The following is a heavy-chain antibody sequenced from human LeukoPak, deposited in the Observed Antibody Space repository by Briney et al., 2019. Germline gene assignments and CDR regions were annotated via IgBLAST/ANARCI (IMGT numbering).Heavy chain of an antibody. CDR2: ISAYNGNT. V-gene: IGHV1-18*01. D-gene: IGHD3-10*01. J-gene: IGHJ4*02. CDR1: GYTFTSYG. CDR3: ARDLIASIWNDYGSGSPDY. Sequence: EASVKVSCKASGYTFTSYGISWVRQAPGQGLEWMGWISAYNGNTNYAQNFRGRVAMTTDTSTTTAYMELRSLRSDDTAVYYCARDLIASIWNDYGSGSPDYWGQGTLVTVSS.